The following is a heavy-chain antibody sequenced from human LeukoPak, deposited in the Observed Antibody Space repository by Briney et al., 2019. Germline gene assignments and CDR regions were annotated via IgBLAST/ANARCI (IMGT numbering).Heavy chain of an antibody. Sequence: ASVKVSYKASGFTLTNYAMNWVRQAPGQGLEWMGWINTNSGNPTYAQGFTGRFVFSVESSVSTTYLQISSLKAEDTAVYYCAKDVRRSGIASSGFDYWGQGSLVTVSS. D-gene: IGHD6-13*01. J-gene: IGHJ4*02. V-gene: IGHV7-4-1*02. CDR2: INTNSGNP. CDR1: GFTLTNYA. CDR3: AKDVRRSGIASSGFDY.